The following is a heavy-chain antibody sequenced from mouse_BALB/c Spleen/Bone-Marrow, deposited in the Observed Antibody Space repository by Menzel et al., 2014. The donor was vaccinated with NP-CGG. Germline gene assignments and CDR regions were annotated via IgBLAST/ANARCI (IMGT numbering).Heavy chain of an antibody. CDR1: GYTFTDYY. Sequence: QVQLQQPGPELVKPGASVKISCKASGYTFTDYYINWVKQKPGQGLEWIGWIYPGSGNTKYNEKFKGRATLTVDTSSSTAYMQLSSLTSEDTAGYFCARSAYYGNYGGYWGQGTTLTVSS. CDR3: ARSAYYGNYGGY. J-gene: IGHJ2*01. CDR2: IYPGSGNT. D-gene: IGHD2-10*01. V-gene: IGHV1-84*02.